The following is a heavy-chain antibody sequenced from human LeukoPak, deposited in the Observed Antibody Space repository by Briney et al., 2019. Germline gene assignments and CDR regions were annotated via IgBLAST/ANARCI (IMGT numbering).Heavy chain of an antibody. CDR2: FDPGDAET. V-gene: IGHV1-24*01. Sequence: ASVKVSCKVSGYSLTELSMHWVRQTLGKGLEWMGAFDPGDAETIYAQKFQGRVTLTEDTSTDTAYMELTSLRAEDTAVYYCAKDFVVVPGLVNYFDYWGQGTLVTVSS. J-gene: IGHJ4*02. D-gene: IGHD2-2*01. CDR3: AKDFVVVPGLVNYFDY. CDR1: GYSLTELS.